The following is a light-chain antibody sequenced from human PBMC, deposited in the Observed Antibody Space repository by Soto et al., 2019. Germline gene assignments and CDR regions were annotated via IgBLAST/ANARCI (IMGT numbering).Light chain of an antibody. J-gene: IGKJ1*01. CDR2: GAS. Sequence: EIVMTQSPATLSVSPRESATLSCRASQSVSSNLAWYQHKPGQAPRLLIYGASTRATGIPARFSGSGSGTEFTLPISSLQSEDFAVYYCQQYNNWPRTFGQGTKVEIK. V-gene: IGKV3-15*01. CDR3: QQYNNWPRT. CDR1: QSVSSN.